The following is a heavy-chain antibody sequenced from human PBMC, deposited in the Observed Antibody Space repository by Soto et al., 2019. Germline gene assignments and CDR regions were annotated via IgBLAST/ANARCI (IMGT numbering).Heavy chain of an antibody. CDR1: GGSISSYY. J-gene: IGHJ6*02. V-gene: IGHV4-59*01. CDR3: ARDRSYYDSSGYWGYYYGMDV. Sequence: PSETLSLTCTVSGGSISSYYWSWIRQPPGKGLEWIGYIYYSGSTNYSPSLKSRVTISVDTSKSQFSLKLSSVTAADTAVYYCARDRSYYDSSGYWGYYYGMDVWGQGTTVTVSS. D-gene: IGHD3-22*01. CDR2: IYYSGST.